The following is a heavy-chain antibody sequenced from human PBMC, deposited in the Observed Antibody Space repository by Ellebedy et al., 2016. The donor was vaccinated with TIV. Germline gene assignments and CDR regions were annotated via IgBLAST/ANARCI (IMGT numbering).Heavy chain of an antibody. J-gene: IGHJ4*02. V-gene: IGHV3-72*01. CDR2: SKNKVNSYSA. CDR1: GFTFSDHY. CDR3: ARDKYGSYDN. D-gene: IGHD1-26*01. Sequence: GESLKISXAASGFTFSDHYMDWVRQAPGKGLEWVGRSKNKVNSYSAHYAASVKDRFTISRDDSKDFLYLQMNSLKTEDTAVYYCARDKYGSYDNWGQGTLVTVSS.